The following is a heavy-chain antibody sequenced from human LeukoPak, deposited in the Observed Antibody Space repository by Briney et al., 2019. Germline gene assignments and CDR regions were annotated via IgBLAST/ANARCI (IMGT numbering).Heavy chain of an antibody. CDR3: ARGYYAGDYMDV. CDR2: IYYSGST. V-gene: IGHV4-59*01. D-gene: IGHD2/OR15-2a*01. Sequence: SETLSLTCTVSGGSISSYYWSWIRQPPGKGLEWIGYIYYSGSTNYNPSLKGRVTISVDTSKNQFSLKLSSVTAADTAVYYGARGYYAGDYMDVWGKGTTVTVSS. CDR1: GGSISSYY. J-gene: IGHJ6*03.